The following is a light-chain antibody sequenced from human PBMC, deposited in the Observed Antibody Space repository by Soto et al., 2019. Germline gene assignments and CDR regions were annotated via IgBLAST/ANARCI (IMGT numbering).Light chain of an antibody. CDR2: SNN. V-gene: IGLV1-44*01. Sequence: QSVLTQPPSASGTPGQRVTISCSGSSSNIGSNTVNWYQQLPGTAPKLLIYSNNQRPSGVPDRFSGSKSGTSASLAISGLQSEDEADYYCAAWDDSLNYVVFGGGTKLRP. CDR3: AAWDDSLNYVV. J-gene: IGLJ2*01. CDR1: SSNIGSNT.